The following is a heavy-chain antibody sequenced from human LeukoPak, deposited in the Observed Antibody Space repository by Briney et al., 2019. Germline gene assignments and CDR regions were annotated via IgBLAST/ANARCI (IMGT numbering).Heavy chain of an antibody. CDR2: IYTSGST. CDR1: GGSISSGSYY. J-gene: IGHJ4*02. Sequence: SQTLSLTCTVSGGSISSGSYYWSWIRQPAGKGLEWIGRIYTSGSTNYNPSLKSRVTISVDTSKNQFSPKLSSVTAADTAVYYCASSNRQDYYDSSGYFDYWGQGTLVTVSS. V-gene: IGHV4-61*02. D-gene: IGHD3-22*01. CDR3: ASSNRQDYYDSSGYFDY.